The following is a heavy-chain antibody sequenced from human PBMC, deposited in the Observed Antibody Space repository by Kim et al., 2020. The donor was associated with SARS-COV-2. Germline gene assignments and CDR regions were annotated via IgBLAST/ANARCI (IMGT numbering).Heavy chain of an antibody. J-gene: IGHJ6*02. V-gene: IGHV3-21*01. CDR1: GFTFSSYS. CDR2: ISSSSSYI. Sequence: GGSLRLSCAASGFTFSSYSMNWVRQAPGKGLEWVSSISSSSSYIYYADSVKGRFTISRDNAKNSLYLQMNSLRAEDTAVYYCARAGSTVKSGWYYYGMDVWGQGTTVTVSS. CDR3: ARAGSTVKSGWYYYGMDV. D-gene: IGHD3-10*01.